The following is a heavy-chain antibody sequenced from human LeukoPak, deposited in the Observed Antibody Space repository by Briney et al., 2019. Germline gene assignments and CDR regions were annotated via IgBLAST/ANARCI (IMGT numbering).Heavy chain of an antibody. CDR3: AGETDIVVVPAL. Sequence: PSETLSLTCTVSGGSISSYYWSWIRQPAGKGLEWIWRIYTSGSTNYNHSLKRRCTIAVDTSKNQFSLKLSSVTAADTAVYYCAGETDIVVVPALWGQGTLVTVSS. J-gene: IGHJ4*02. D-gene: IGHD2-2*01. CDR2: IYTSGST. CDR1: GGSISSYY. V-gene: IGHV4-4*07.